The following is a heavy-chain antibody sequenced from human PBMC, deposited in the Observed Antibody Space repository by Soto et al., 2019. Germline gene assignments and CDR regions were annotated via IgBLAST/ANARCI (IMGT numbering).Heavy chain of an antibody. CDR3: TSRGNTGWVPHYYYYGMEV. V-gene: IGHV3-15*07. D-gene: IGHD3-10*01. Sequence: GGSLRLSCAASGFTFSNAWMNWVRQAPGKGLEWVGRIKSKTDGGTTDYAAPVKGRFTISRDDSKNTLYLQMNSLKTEDTAVYYCTSRGNTGWVPHYYYYGMEVWGQGTTVTVSS. J-gene: IGHJ6*02. CDR1: GFTFSNAW. CDR2: IKSKTDGGTT.